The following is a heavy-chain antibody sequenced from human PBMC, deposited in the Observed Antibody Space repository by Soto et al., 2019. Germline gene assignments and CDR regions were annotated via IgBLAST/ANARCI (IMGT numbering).Heavy chain of an antibody. CDR3: ARLGGSGTYFVWFDP. CDR2: IFYSGSP. V-gene: IGHV4-59*08. J-gene: IGHJ5*02. CDR1: GDSISGYY. D-gene: IGHD3-10*01. Sequence: SETLSLTCTVSGDSISGYYWSWIRQPPGKGLEWIGCIFYSGSPVYNPSLKSRVTISVDTSKNQFSLKLSSVTAADTAVYYCARLGGSGTYFVWFDPWGQGTQVTVSS.